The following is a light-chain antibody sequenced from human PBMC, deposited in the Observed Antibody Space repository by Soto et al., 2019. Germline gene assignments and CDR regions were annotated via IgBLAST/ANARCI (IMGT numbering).Light chain of an antibody. CDR3: QQSYSTPLT. V-gene: IGKV1-39*01. Sequence: DIQMTQPPSSLSVSVGDRVTITCRSTQSIAGFLNWYQQKLGKAPKLLIYAASSLQSGVPSRFSGSGSGTDFTLTISSLQPEDFATYYCQQSYSTPLTFGGGTKVEI. J-gene: IGKJ4*01. CDR1: QSIAGF. CDR2: AAS.